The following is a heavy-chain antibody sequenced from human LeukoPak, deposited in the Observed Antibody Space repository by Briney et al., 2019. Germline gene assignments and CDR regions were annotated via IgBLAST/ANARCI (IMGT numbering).Heavy chain of an antibody. CDR1: GYIFTSYW. V-gene: IGHV5-10-1*01. D-gene: IGHD3-10*01. J-gene: IGHJ4*02. CDR2: IDPSDSYT. CDR3: ARRAAMVRGVYYFDY. Sequence: GESLRISCKGSGYIFTSYWISWVRQMPGKGLEWMGRIDPSDSYTNYSPSFQGHVTISADKSISTAYLQWSSLKASDTAMYYCARRAAMVRGVYYFDYWGQGTLVTVSS.